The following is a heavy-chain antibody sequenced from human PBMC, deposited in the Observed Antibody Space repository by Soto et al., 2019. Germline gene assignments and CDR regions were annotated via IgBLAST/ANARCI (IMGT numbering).Heavy chain of an antibody. D-gene: IGHD3-10*01. J-gene: IGHJ4*02. Sequence: SETLSLTCTVSGGSISSYYWSWIRQPPGKGLEWIGYIYYSGSTNYNPSLKSRVTISVDTSKNQFSLKLSSVTAADTAVYYRAVNYYRSGSYGFFDYWGQGTLLTVSS. CDR3: AVNYYRSGSYGFFDY. CDR2: IYYSGST. V-gene: IGHV4-59*01. CDR1: GGSISSYY.